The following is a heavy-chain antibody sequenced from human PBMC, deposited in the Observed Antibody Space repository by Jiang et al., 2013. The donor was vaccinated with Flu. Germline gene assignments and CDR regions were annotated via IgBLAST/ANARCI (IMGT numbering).Heavy chain of an antibody. V-gene: IGHV4-61*01. CDR3: ARESSGSYHF. J-gene: IGHJ4*02. CDR2: ISNIEST. D-gene: IGHD1-26*01. CDR1: GGSISSASYY. Sequence: PGLVKPSEALSLTCSVSGGSISSASYYWGWIRQPPGKGLEWIGYISNIESTTYNPSLESRVTISVDTSKKQFSLKLSSVTAADTAVYYCARESSGSYHFWGQGTLVTVSS.